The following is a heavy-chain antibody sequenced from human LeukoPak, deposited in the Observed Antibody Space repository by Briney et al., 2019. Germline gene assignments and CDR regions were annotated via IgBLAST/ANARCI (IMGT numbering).Heavy chain of an antibody. D-gene: IGHD3-22*01. CDR1: GFTFSSYA. V-gene: IGHV3-30-3*01. CDR3: ARDRTMIADY. CDR2: ISYDGSNK. Sequence: GGSLRLSCAASGFTFSSYAMHWVRRAPGKGLEWVAVISYDGSNKYYADSVKGRFTISRDNSKNTLYLQMNSLRAEDTAVYYCARDRTMIADYWGQGTLVTVSS. J-gene: IGHJ4*02.